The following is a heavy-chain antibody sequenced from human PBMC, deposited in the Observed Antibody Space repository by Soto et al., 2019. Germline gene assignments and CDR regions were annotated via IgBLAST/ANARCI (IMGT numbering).Heavy chain of an antibody. Sequence: QVQLVESGGGVVQPGRSLRLSCAASGFTFSSYGMHWVRQAPGKGLEWVAVIWYDGSNKYYADSVKGRLTISRDNSKNTLYLQMNSLRAEDTAVYYCARDGGGSYYPGNFDYWGQGTLVTVSS. CDR1: GFTFSSYG. V-gene: IGHV3-33*01. CDR3: ARDGGGSYYPGNFDY. D-gene: IGHD1-26*01. CDR2: IWYDGSNK. J-gene: IGHJ4*02.